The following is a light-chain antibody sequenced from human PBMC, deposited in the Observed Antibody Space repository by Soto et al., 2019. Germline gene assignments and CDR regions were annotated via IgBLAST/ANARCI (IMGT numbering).Light chain of an antibody. V-gene: IGKV3-20*01. Sequence: ETVLTQSPGTLSLSPGEGATLSCRASRTVSGKCLAWYQRKPGQAPRLLIFGTSSRATGIPDRFSGSGSGTDFTLTISRLEPEDFAVYYCQQYGSSTGVTFGPGTKVDIK. J-gene: IGKJ3*01. CDR2: GTS. CDR1: RTVSGKC. CDR3: QQYGSSTGVT.